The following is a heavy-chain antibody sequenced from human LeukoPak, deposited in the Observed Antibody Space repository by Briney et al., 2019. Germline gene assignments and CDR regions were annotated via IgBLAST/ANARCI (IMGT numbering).Heavy chain of an antibody. V-gene: IGHV1-69-2*01. CDR2: VDPEDGET. D-gene: IGHD2-2*02. J-gene: IGHJ4*02. CDR1: VYTFTDYY. Sequence: ASVSVSCKFSVYTFTDYYMHWVQQAPGKGLEWMGLVDPEDGETIYAEKFQGRVTITADTSTDTTYMELSSLRSEDTAVYYCAKDFWAIPPANAFSDYWGQGTLVTVSS. CDR3: AKDFWAIPPANAFSDY.